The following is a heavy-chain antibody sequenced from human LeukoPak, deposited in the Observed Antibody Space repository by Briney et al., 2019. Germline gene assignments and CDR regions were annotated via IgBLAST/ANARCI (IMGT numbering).Heavy chain of an antibody. J-gene: IGHJ4*02. CDR1: GFTFSNYW. Sequence: GGSLRLSCAASGFTFSNYWMHWVRQAPGKGLVWVSRINYDGSSTSCADSVKGRFTISRDNAKNTLYLQMNSLGAEDTAVYYCAISIAARPFDYWGQGTLVTVSS. CDR2: INYDGSST. V-gene: IGHV3-74*01. D-gene: IGHD6-6*01. CDR3: AISIAARPFDY.